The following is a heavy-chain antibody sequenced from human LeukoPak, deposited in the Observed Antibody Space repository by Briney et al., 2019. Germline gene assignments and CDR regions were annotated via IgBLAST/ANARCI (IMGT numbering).Heavy chain of an antibody. CDR1: GFTFSSYW. V-gene: IGHV3-74*01. CDR3: AKVGYSSSWYLRVFDY. J-gene: IGHJ4*02. Sequence: GGSLRLSCAASGFTFSSYWMHWVRQAPGKGLVWVSRINSDGSSTSYADSVKGRFTISRDNAKNTLYLQMNSLRAEDTAVYYCAKVGYSSSWYLRVFDYWGQGILVTVSS. CDR2: INSDGSST. D-gene: IGHD6-13*01.